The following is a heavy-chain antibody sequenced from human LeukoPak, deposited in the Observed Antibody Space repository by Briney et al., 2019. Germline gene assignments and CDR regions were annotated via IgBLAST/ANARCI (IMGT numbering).Heavy chain of an antibody. J-gene: IGHJ4*02. D-gene: IGHD5-24*01. CDR2: ISSSSSYI. CDR3: ARGRDGSQSPIDY. Sequence: GGSLRLSCAASGVTFSNYNMNWVRQAPGKGLEWVSSISSSSSYIYYADSLRGRFTISRDNAENSLYLQMISLRAEDTAVYYCARGRDGSQSPIDYWGQGTLVTVSS. CDR1: GVTFSNYN. V-gene: IGHV3-21*01.